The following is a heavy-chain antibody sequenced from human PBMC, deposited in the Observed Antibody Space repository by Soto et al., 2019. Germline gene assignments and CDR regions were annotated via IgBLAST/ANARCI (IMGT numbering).Heavy chain of an antibody. J-gene: IGHJ4*02. CDR3: VRVSIPTSSRGIDY. CDR1: GFTFSGFW. V-gene: IGHV3-74*03. D-gene: IGHD2-2*01. Sequence: EVQLVESGGDLVQPGGSLRLSCAASGFTFSGFWMHWVRQSPGKGLVWVSRIHSNGVETTYADSVEGRFPISRDNAKNTLYLQMNSLRADYTAVYYCVRVSIPTSSRGIDYWGQGTLVTVSS. CDR2: IHSNGVET.